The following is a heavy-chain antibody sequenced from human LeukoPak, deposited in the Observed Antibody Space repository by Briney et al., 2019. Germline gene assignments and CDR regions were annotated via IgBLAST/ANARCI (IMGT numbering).Heavy chain of an antibody. D-gene: IGHD5-24*01. V-gene: IGHV1-2*02. J-gene: IGHJ4*02. CDR1: GYTFTSYA. CDR3: ARDRYGDGFAHLDY. CDR2: ITPSGGT. Sequence: ASVKVSCKASGYTFTSYAIHWVRQAPGQGLEWMGWITPSGGTNYPQKFQGRVAITWDTTITTAYMDLSRLTSDDTAVYYCARDRYGDGFAHLDYWGQGALVTVSS.